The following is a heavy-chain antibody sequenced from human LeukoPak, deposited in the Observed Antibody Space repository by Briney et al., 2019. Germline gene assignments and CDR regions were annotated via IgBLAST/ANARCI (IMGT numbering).Heavy chain of an antibody. Sequence: GGSLRLSCAASGFTFTNYAMSWVRQAPGKGLQWVSGVTASGENTYYADSVTGRFTISRDNSKNMLYLQMNSLRAEDTAVYYCARAGAAAGSYYFDYWGQGTLVTVSS. V-gene: IGHV3-23*01. D-gene: IGHD6-13*01. CDR3: ARAGAAAGSYYFDY. CDR2: VTASGENT. J-gene: IGHJ4*02. CDR1: GFTFTNYA.